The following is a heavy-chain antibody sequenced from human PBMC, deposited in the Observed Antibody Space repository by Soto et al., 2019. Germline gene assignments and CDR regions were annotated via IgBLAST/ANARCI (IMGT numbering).Heavy chain of an antibody. CDR2: IWYDGSNK. Sequence: QVQLVESGGGVVQPGRSLRLSCAASGFTFSSYGMHWVRQAPGKGLEWVAVIWYDGSNKYYADSVKGRFTISRDNSKNTLYLQMNRLRAEDTDVYYCARVGDSSGYGLPDFDYWGQGTLVTVSS. J-gene: IGHJ4*02. CDR3: ARVGDSSGYGLPDFDY. D-gene: IGHD3-22*01. V-gene: IGHV3-33*01. CDR1: GFTFSSYG.